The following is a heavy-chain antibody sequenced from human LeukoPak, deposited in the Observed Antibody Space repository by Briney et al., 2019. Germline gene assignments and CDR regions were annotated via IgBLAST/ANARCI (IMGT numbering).Heavy chain of an antibody. CDR1: GYTFTSYY. CDR3: TSCASSTSCYL. D-gene: IGHD2-2*01. J-gene: IGHJ3*01. CDR2: INPSGGST. V-gene: IGHV1-46*03. Sequence: ASVKVSCKASGYTFTSYYMHWVRQAPGQGLEWMGIINPSGGSTSYAQKFQGRATMTRDTSTSTVYMELSSLRSEDTAVYYCTSCASSTSCYLWGQGTMVTVSS.